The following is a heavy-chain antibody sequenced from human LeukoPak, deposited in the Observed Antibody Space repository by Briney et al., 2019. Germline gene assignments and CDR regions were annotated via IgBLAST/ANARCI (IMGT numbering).Heavy chain of an antibody. J-gene: IGHJ5*02. Sequence: GGSLRLSCAASGFTFSSYSMSWVRQAPGKGLEWVSSISSSSSYIYYADSVKGRFTISRDNAKNSLYLQMNSLRAEDTAVYYCARFSSGSYLNWFDPWGQGTLVTVSS. CDR2: ISSSSSYI. CDR1: GFTFSSYS. D-gene: IGHD1-26*01. V-gene: IGHV3-21*01. CDR3: ARFSSGSYLNWFDP.